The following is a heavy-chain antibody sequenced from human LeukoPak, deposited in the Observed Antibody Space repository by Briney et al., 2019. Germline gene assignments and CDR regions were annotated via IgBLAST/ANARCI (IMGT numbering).Heavy chain of an antibody. Sequence: GASVKVSCKASGYTLIHYGISWVRQAPGQGLEWMGWISAYTGNTNYAQKIQGRVTMTTDTSTSTAYMELRSLRSDDTAVYYCARRGGYSSGSGFSPYYFDYWGQGTLVTVSS. J-gene: IGHJ4*02. CDR2: ISAYTGNT. CDR1: GYTLIHYG. V-gene: IGHV1-18*01. D-gene: IGHD2-15*01. CDR3: ARRGGYSSGSGFSPYYFDY.